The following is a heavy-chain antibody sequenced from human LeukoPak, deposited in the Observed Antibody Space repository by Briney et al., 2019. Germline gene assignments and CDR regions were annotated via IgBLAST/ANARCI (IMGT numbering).Heavy chain of an antibody. Sequence: GASVKVSCKASGYSFSTHYMHWVRQAPGQGLEWMGIINPSGGSTRYAQKFQGRVTMTRDMSTSTVYMELSSLRSEDTAVYSCARDSYNSSVGGYYFMDVWGKGTTVTVSS. CDR3: ARDSYNSSVGGYYFMDV. V-gene: IGHV1-46*01. J-gene: IGHJ6*03. CDR1: GYSFSTHY. CDR2: INPSGGST. D-gene: IGHD3-22*01.